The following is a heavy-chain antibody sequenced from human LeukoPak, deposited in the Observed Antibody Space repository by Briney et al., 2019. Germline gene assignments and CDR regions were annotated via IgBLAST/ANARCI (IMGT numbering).Heavy chain of an antibody. J-gene: IGHJ4*02. D-gene: IGHD5-18*01. V-gene: IGHV3-48*03. Sequence: GGSLRLSCAASGFSFSSFEMNWVRQAPGKGLEWISYISTSGASTYYADSVRGRFTISRDNAKDSLYLRMDTLRVEDSAVYYCARERGYNYGYSGYYDHWGQGILVPVSS. CDR1: GFSFSSFE. CDR2: ISTSGAST. CDR3: ARERGYNYGYSGYYDH.